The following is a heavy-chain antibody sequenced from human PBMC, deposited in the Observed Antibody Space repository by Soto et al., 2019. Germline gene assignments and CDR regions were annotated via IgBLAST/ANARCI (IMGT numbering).Heavy chain of an antibody. D-gene: IGHD3-9*01. CDR3: ATLTKYDILTGFYPC. V-gene: IGHV3-66*01. J-gene: IGHJ4*02. Sequence: EVQLVESGGGLVQPGGSLSLSCAASGLTVISNYLSWVRKAPGKGLGWVSVIYSDGSTYYADSVKGRFIISRDNSNNTLYFQMNSLRAEDTAVYYCATLTKYDILTGFYPCWGQGTLVTVSS. CDR1: GLTVISNY. CDR2: IYSDGST.